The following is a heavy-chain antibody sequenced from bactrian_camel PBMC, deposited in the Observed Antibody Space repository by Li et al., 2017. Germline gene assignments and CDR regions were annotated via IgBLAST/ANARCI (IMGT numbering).Heavy chain of an antibody. D-gene: IGHD1*01. Sequence: HVQLVESGGGSVQAGGSLTLSCAVPGYTSSDFCMDWFRQFQGSEREGVAGIFIEGNTTVYADSVKGRFTISQDNAKKTVYLQMNSLKPEDTAMYYCARGPRVRSGGYCYLESAPYNYWGQGTQVTVS. CDR3: ARGPRVRSGGYCYLESAPYNY. J-gene: IGHJ4*01. CDR2: IFIEGNTT. CDR1: GYTSSDFC. V-gene: IGHV3S6*01.